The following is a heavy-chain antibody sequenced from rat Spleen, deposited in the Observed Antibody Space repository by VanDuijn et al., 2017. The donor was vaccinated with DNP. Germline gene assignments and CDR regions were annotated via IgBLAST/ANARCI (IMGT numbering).Heavy chain of an antibody. CDR2: ITGGSRIT. V-gene: IGHV5-31*01. J-gene: IGHJ2*01. Sequence: EVQLVESGGDLVQPGRSLKLSCVASGFTFSYYWMAWVRPVPGKGLEWIASITGGSRITTSPDSVKGRFTISRDKAKSTLYLQMDSLRSEETATYYCATTFPYKDYFDYWGQGVMVTVSS. CDR3: ATTFPYKDYFDY. D-gene: IGHD1-1*01. CDR1: GFTFSYYW.